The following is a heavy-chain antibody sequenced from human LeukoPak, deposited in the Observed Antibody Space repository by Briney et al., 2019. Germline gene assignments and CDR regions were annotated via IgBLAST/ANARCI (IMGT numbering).Heavy chain of an antibody. CDR1: GFTFSSYA. CDR2: ISGSGGST. Sequence: GGSLRLSCAASGFTFSSYAMSWVRQAPGEGLEWVSAISGSGGSTYYADSVKGRFTISRDNSKNTLYLQMNNLRAEDTAVYYCAKTRTYYYDSSGYYWDYWGQGTLITVSS. CDR3: AKTRTYYYDSSGYYWDY. V-gene: IGHV3-23*01. J-gene: IGHJ4*02. D-gene: IGHD3-22*01.